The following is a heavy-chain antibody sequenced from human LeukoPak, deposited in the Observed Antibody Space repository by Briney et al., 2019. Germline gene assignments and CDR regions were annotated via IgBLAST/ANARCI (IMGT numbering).Heavy chain of an antibody. CDR1: GFTFSSYA. CDR2: ISSSSSYI. J-gene: IGHJ4*02. D-gene: IGHD2-15*01. Sequence: PGGSLRLSCAASGFTFSSYAMSWVRQAPGKGLEWVSSISSSSSYIYYADSVKGRFTISRDNAKNSLYLQMNSLRAEDTAVYYCARDYCSGGSCYEPFDYWGQGTLVTVSS. CDR3: ARDYCSGGSCYEPFDY. V-gene: IGHV3-21*01.